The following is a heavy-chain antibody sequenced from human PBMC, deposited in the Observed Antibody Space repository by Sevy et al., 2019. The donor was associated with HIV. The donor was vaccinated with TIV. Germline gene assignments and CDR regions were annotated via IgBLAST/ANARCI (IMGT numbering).Heavy chain of an antibody. D-gene: IGHD3-3*01. Sequence: GGSLRLSCAASGYTFSNYGMHWVRQAPGKGLEWVAVISYDGSKKYYADSVKGRFTISRDNSKNTLYLQMNSLGTEDTAEYYCAKRPSLFYLLDYWSQGTLVTVSS. V-gene: IGHV3-30*18. CDR3: AKRPSLFYLLDY. J-gene: IGHJ4*02. CDR2: ISYDGSKK. CDR1: GYTFSNYG.